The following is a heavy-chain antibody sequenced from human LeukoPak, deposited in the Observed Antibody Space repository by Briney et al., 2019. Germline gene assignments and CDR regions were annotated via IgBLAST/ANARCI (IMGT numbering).Heavy chain of an antibody. V-gene: IGHV1-3*03. D-gene: IGHD5-24*01. CDR2: INPANGYT. Sequence: GASVTVSFKASGYTFTNYAMHWVRQAPGQTREGLAWINPANGYTRYSQQFQDRVTVTRETAATTAYMELSSLRSEDKAIYYCAIRDGHTDHWGQGTLVTVSS. J-gene: IGHJ4*02. CDR1: GYTFTNYA. CDR3: AIRDGHTDH.